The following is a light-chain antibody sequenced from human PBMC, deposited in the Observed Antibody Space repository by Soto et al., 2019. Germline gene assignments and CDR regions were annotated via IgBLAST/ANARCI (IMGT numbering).Light chain of an antibody. CDR3: HQRSDWPIT. Sequence: EIVLTQSPATLSSSPGERATLSCRASRSVSTYLAWYQQKPGQAPSLLIYDASNRASGIPARFSGSGSGTDFTLTISSLEPEDFAVYYCHQRSDWPITFGGGTKVEI. J-gene: IGKJ4*01. CDR2: DAS. V-gene: IGKV3-11*01. CDR1: RSVSTY.